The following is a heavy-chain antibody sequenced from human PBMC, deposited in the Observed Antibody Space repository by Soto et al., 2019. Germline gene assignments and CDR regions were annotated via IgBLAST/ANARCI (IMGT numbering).Heavy chain of an antibody. J-gene: IGHJ4*02. D-gene: IGHD3-22*01. CDR3: ARDYDSSGYYWIFDY. Sequence: SETLSLTCTVSGGSISSGGYYWSWIRQHPGKGLEWIGYIYYSGSTYYNPSLKSRVTISVDTSKNQFSLKLSSVTAADTAVYYCARDYDSSGYYWIFDYWGQGTLVTVSS. CDR1: GGSISSGGYY. CDR2: IYYSGST. V-gene: IGHV4-31*03.